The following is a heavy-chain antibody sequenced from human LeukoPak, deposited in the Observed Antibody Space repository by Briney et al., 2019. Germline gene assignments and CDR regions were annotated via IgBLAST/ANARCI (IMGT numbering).Heavy chain of an antibody. J-gene: IGHJ4*02. CDR2: VKKDGNQ. V-gene: IGHV3-7*01. Sequence: PGGSLRLSCAASGFTFTREWRGWVRQAPGKGLEWVASVKKDGNQYSVDSVKGRFIISRDNARNSLSLQMSSLRVEDTAIYFCARGPDYGDRLDYFDYWGQGTLVTVSS. CDR1: GFTFTREW. D-gene: IGHD4-17*01. CDR3: ARGPDYGDRLDYFDY.